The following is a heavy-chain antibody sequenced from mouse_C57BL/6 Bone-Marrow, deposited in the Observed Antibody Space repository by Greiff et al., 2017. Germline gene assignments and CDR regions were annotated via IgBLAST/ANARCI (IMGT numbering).Heavy chain of an antibody. D-gene: IGHD1-1*01. CDR2: IYPRSGNT. CDR3: ARGGGSSFDY. CDR1: GYTFTSYG. V-gene: IGHV1-81*01. Sequence: VQLVESGAELARPGASVKLSCKASGYTFTSYGISWVKQRTGQGLEWIGEIYPRSGNTYYTEKFKGKATLTADKSSSTAYMELRSLTSEDSAVYFCARGGGSSFDYRGEGTTLSVSS. J-gene: IGHJ2*01.